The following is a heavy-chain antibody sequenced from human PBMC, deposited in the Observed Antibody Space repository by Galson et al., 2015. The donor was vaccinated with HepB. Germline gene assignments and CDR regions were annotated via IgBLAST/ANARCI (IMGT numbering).Heavy chain of an antibody. D-gene: IGHD5-18*01. CDR3: ARVSGLGGYNYDYGYYFDY. J-gene: IGHJ4*02. Sequence: SLRLSCAASGFTVSSNYMSWVRQAPGKGLEWVSVIYSGGSTYYVDSAKGRFTISRHNSKNTPYLQMNSLRAEDTAVYYCARVSGLGGYNYDYGYYFDYWGQGTLVTVSS. V-gene: IGHV3-53*04. CDR1: GFTVSSNY. CDR2: IYSGGST.